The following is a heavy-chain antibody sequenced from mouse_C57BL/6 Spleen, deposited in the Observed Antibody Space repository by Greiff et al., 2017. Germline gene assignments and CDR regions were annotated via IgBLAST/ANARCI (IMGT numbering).Heavy chain of an antibody. J-gene: IGHJ3*01. CDR1: GYSITSGYY. CDR3: ARDPTKGFAY. CDR2: ISYDGSN. V-gene: IGHV3-6*01. Sequence: EVQLQESGPGLVKPSQSLSLTCSVTGYSITSGYYWNWIRQFPGNKLEWMGYISYDGSNNYNPSLKNRISITRATSKNQFFLKLNSVTTEDTATYYCARDPTKGFAYWGQGTLVTVSA. D-gene: IGHD2-10*01.